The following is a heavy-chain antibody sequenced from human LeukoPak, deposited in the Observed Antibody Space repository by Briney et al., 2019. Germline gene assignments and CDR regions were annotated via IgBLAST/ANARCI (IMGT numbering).Heavy chain of an antibody. D-gene: IGHD3-3*01. CDR1: GFTFSSYW. J-gene: IGHJ4*02. V-gene: IGHV3-7*01. CDR2: IKQDGSEK. Sequence: GGSLRLSCAASGFTFSSYWMSWVRQAPGKGLEWVANIKQDGSEKYYVDSVKGRFTISRDNAKNSLYLQMNSLRAEDTAVYYCARVHNYDFWSGYYLKSPYYFDYWGQGTLVTVSS. CDR3: ARVHNYDFWSGYYLKSPYYFDY.